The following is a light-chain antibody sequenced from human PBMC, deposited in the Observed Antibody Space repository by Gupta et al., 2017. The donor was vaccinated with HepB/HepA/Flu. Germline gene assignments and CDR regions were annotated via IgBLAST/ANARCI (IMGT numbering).Light chain of an antibody. V-gene: IGKV3-20*01. J-gene: IGKJ1*01. Sequence: IVLTQSPVSLTLSPGERATLSSRASQSINSNYLTWYQQKPGQAPRLLIYGASTSATDIPDRFSGSGSWTDFTLTINRLEPEDFAVFYCQQYGNPPRTFGQGTKVEIK. CDR2: GAS. CDR3: QQYGNPPRT. CDR1: QSINSNY.